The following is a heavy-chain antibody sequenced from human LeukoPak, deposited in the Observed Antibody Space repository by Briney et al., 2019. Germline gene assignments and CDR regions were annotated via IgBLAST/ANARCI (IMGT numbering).Heavy chain of an antibody. CDR1: GYTFSSHD. CDR2: MSPNSGKT. J-gene: IGHJ6*02. V-gene: IGHV1-8*01. D-gene: IGHD7-27*01. Sequence: ASVKVSCKASGYTFSSHDMNWVRQATGQGLEWMGWMSPNSGKTDHAQQFQGRVVMTMNTSITTVYMELSGLTSDDTAMYYCARGTGMVPTNWGFFYFYGLDVWGQGTTVTVSS. CDR3: ARGTGMVPTNWGFFYFYGLDV.